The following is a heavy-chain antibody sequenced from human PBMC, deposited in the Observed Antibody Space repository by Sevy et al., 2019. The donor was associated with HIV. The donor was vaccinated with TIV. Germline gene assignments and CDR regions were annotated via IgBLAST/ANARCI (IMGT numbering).Heavy chain of an antibody. CDR3: ARLWALAGYIDY. V-gene: IGHV4-39*01. CDR2: IYYSGST. D-gene: IGHD6-19*01. CDR1: GGSISSSSYY. Sequence: SETLSLTCTVSGGSISSSSYYWGWIRQPPGKGLEWIGSIYYSGSTYYNPSLKSRVTISVDTSKNQFSLKLSSVTAADTAVYYCARLWALAGYIDYRGQGTLVTVSS. J-gene: IGHJ4*02.